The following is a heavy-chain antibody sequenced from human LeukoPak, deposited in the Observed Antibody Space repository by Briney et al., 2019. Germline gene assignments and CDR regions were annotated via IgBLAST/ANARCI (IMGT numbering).Heavy chain of an antibody. CDR3: ARDPAVEKFDY. J-gene: IGHJ4*02. CDR1: GFTFSSYG. V-gene: IGHV3-33*01. Sequence: GGSLRLSCAASGFTFSSYGMHWVRQAPGKGLEWVAVIWYDGSNKYYADSVKGRFTISRDNSKNTLYLQMNSLRAEDTAVYYCARDPAVEKFDYWGQGTLVTVSS. CDR2: IWYDGSNK. D-gene: IGHD6-19*01.